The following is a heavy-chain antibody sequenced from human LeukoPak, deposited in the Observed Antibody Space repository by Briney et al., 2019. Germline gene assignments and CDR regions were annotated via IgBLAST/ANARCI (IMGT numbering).Heavy chain of an antibody. CDR3: ARRDSGYDFRSIAAAGTYYSYYMDV. Sequence: ASVKVSCKASGGTFSSYAISLVRQAPGQGLEWMGGIIPIFGTANYAQKFQGRVTITADESTSTAYMELSSLRSEDTAVYYCARRDSGYDFRSIAAAGTYYSYYMDVWGKGTTVTVSS. D-gene: IGHD6-13*01. V-gene: IGHV1-69*13. J-gene: IGHJ6*03. CDR2: IIPIFGTA. CDR1: GGTFSSYA.